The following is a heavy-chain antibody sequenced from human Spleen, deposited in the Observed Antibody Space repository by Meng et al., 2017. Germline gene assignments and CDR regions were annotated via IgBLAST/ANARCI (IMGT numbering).Heavy chain of an antibody. D-gene: IGHD3-10*01. V-gene: IGHV1-18*04. CDR1: GYTFTGYY. CDR2: ISDYNGNT. J-gene: IGHJ3*02. CDR3: ARAPRMLYSGSGNYYRNDAFDI. Sequence: ASVKVSCKASGYTFTGYYMHWVRQAPGQGLEWMGCISDYNGNTNYAQKFQGRVTLTTDTSTKTAYMELRSLRSDDTAVYFCARAPRMLYSGSGNYYRNDAFDIWGQGTMVTVSS.